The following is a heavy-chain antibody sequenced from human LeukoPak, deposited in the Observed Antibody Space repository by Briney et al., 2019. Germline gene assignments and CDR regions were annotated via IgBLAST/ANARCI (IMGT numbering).Heavy chain of an antibody. Sequence: SQTLSLTCTVSGGSISSGGYYWSWIRQHPGKGLEWIGYIYYSGSTYYNPSLKSRVTISADTSKNQFSLKLSSVTAADTAVYYCARIVVVTATSVYFDYWGQGTLVTVSS. D-gene: IGHD2-21*02. J-gene: IGHJ4*02. CDR3: ARIVVVTATSVYFDY. CDR1: GGSISSGGYY. CDR2: IYYSGST. V-gene: IGHV4-31*03.